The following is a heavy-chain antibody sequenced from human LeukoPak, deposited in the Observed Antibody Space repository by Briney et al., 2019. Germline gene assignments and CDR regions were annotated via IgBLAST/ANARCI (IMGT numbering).Heavy chain of an antibody. CDR3: ARELGYCSSTSCYYWFDP. CDR1: GGSISSGSYY. D-gene: IGHD2-2*01. J-gene: IGHJ5*02. V-gene: IGHV4-61*02. Sequence: SETLSLTCTVSGGSISSGSYYWSWIRQPAGKGLEWIGRIYTSGSTNYNPSLKSRVTISVDTSKNQFSLKLSSVTAADTAVYYCARELGYCSSTSCYYWFDPWGQGTLVTVSS. CDR2: IYTSGST.